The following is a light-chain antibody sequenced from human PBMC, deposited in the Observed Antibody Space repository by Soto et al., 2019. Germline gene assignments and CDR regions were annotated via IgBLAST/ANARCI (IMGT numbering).Light chain of an antibody. CDR3: AAWDDSLSGVV. CDR2: SNN. V-gene: IGLV1-47*02. CDR1: SSNIGSNY. Sequence: QAVVTQPPSASGTPGQRVTISCSGSSSNIGSNYVYWYQQLPGTAPKLLIYSNNQRPSGVPDRFSCSKSGTSASLAISGLRSEDEADYYCAAWDDSLSGVVFGGGTQLTVL. J-gene: IGLJ2*01.